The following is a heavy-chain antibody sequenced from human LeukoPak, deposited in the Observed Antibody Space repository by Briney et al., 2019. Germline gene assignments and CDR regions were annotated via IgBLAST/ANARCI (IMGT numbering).Heavy chain of an antibody. D-gene: IGHD1-7*01. V-gene: IGHV6-1*01. CDR1: GDSVSSNSXX. CDR3: AAERGYNWNYVRLDY. J-gene: IGHJ4*02. CDR2: XXXRSKWYN. Sequence: SQTLXLTFAISGDSVSSNSXXXXXIRQSPSXXXXXXXXXXXRSKWYNDYEVSVXXRITINPDTSKNQFYLQPNSVTPEDTAVYYCAAERGYNWNYVRLDYWGQGTLVTVSS.